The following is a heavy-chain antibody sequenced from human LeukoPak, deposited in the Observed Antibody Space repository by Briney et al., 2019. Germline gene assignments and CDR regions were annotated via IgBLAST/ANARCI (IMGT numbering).Heavy chain of an antibody. D-gene: IGHD6-19*01. CDR3: ARNGPHNLEQWLVTNWFDP. CDR1: GGTFSSYA. Sequence: SVKVSCKASGGTFSSYAISWVRQAPGQGLEWMGRIIPILGIANYAQKFQGRVTITADKSTSTAYMELSSLRSEDTAVYYCARNGPHNLEQWLVTNWFDPWGQGTLVTVSS. J-gene: IGHJ5*02. V-gene: IGHV1-69*04. CDR2: IIPILGIA.